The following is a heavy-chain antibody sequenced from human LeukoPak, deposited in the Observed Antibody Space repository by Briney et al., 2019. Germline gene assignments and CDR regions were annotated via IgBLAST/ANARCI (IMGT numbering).Heavy chain of an antibody. D-gene: IGHD4-23*01. CDR3: ARSTVVTGRYYYYYMDV. J-gene: IGHJ6*03. CDR2: IDSGGST. Sequence: GGSLSLSSAATVFTVSSDYMSWVRPAPGKGLEGVSVIDSGGSTYYADSVKGRFTISRDNSRNTLYLQMNSLRAEDTAVYYCARSTVVTGRYYYYYMDVWGKGTTVSVSS. V-gene: IGHV3-53*01. CDR1: VFTVSSDY.